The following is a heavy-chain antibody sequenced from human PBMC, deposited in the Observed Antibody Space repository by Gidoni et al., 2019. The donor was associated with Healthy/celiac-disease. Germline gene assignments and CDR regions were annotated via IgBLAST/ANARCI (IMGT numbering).Heavy chain of an antibody. J-gene: IGHJ4*02. CDR3: AKKILLLWFGEADY. CDR2: ISGSGGST. D-gene: IGHD3-10*01. V-gene: IGHV3-23*01. Sequence: EVQLLESGGGLVQPGGSLRLSCAASGFNFSSYAMSWVRQAPGKGLEWVSAISGSGGSTYYADSVKGRFTISRDNSKNTLYLQMNSLRAEDTAVYYCAKKILLLWFGEADYWGQGTLVTVSS. CDR1: GFNFSSYA.